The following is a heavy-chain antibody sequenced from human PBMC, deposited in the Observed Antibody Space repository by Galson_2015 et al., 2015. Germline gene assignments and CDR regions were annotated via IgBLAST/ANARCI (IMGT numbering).Heavy chain of an antibody. D-gene: IGHD1-14*01. V-gene: IGHV1-18*01. CDR2: ISADNGNT. Sequence: SLKVSCKASGYIFSTYGIAWVRQAPGQGLEWMGWISADNGNTIHAQTVQGRVTLTTDTSTTTAYMELRSLRSDDTAVYYCARHRYNGLDHPDFWGQGTLVTVSS. J-gene: IGHJ4*02. CDR1: GYIFSTYG. CDR3: ARHRYNGLDHPDF.